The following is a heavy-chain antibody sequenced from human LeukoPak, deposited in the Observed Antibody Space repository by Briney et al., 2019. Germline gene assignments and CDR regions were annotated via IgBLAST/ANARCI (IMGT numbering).Heavy chain of an antibody. CDR2: IWYDGSNK. V-gene: IGHV3-33*01. D-gene: IGHD6-19*01. CDR3: ARDSSGWLHYFDY. J-gene: IGHJ4*02. Sequence: GRSLRLSCAASGVTFSSYGMHWVRQAPGKGLEWVAVIWYDGSNKYYADSVKGRFTISRDNSKNTLYLQMNSLRAEDTAVYYCARDSSGWLHYFDYWGQGALVTVYS. CDR1: GVTFSSYG.